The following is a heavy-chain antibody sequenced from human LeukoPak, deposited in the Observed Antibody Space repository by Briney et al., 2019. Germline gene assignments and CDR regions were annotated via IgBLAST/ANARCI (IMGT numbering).Heavy chain of an antibody. CDR3: ARSLMYYDILTGYSPQNFDY. CDR1: GGSFSGYY. J-gene: IGHJ4*02. V-gene: IGHV4-34*01. Sequence: SETLSLTCAVYGGSFSGYYWSWIRQPPGKGLEWIGEINHSGSTNYNPSLKSRVTISVDTSKNQFSLKLSSVTAADTAVYYCARSLMYYDILTGYSPQNFDYWGQGTLVTVSS. D-gene: IGHD3-9*01. CDR2: INHSGST.